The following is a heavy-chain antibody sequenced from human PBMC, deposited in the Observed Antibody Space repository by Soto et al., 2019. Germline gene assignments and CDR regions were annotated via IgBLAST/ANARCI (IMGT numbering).Heavy chain of an antibody. CDR2: IIPIFGTA. V-gene: IGHV1-69*13. CDR1: GGTFSSYA. CDR3: ARTNCSSTSCYRKAQYYYYGMDV. J-gene: IGHJ6*01. Sequence: SVKVSCKASGGTFSSYAISWVRQAPGQGLEWMGGIIPIFGTANYAQKFQGRVTITADESTSTAYMELSSRRSEDTAVYYCARTNCSSTSCYRKAQYYYYGMDVWGQGTTVTVSS. D-gene: IGHD2-2*02.